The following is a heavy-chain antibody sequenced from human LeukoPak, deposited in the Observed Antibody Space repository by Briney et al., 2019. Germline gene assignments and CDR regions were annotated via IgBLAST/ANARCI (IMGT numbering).Heavy chain of an antibody. D-gene: IGHD5-18*01. V-gene: IGHV3-21*01. J-gene: IGHJ4*02. CDR2: ISSSSSYI. CDR3: ARSEDTAMVFSY. CDR1: GFTFSSYS. Sequence: GGSLRLSCAASGFTFSSYSMNWVRQAPGKGLEWVSSISSSSSYIYYADSVKGRFTISRDNAKNSLYLQMNSLRAEDTAVYYCARSEDTAMVFSYWGQGTLVAVSS.